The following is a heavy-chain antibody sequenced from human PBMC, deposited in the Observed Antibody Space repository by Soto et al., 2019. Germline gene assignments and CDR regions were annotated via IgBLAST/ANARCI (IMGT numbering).Heavy chain of an antibody. CDR2: IGTAGDT. CDR3: ASVGYSSRSYYFDY. D-gene: IGHD6-13*01. V-gene: IGHV3-13*01. Sequence: GGSLRLSCAASGFTFSSYDMHWVRQATGKGLEWVSAIGTAGDTYYPGSVKGRFTISRENAKNSLYLQMNSLRAGDTAVYYCASVGYSSRSYYFDYWGQGTLVTVSS. CDR1: GFTFSSYD. J-gene: IGHJ4*02.